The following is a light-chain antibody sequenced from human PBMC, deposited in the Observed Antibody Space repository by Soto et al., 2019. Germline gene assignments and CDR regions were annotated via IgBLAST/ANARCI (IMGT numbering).Light chain of an antibody. CDR1: QGISNY. J-gene: IGKJ1*01. CDR3: QKYNTAPWT. Sequence: DIQMTQSPSSLSASVGDRVTLTFRASQGISNYLAWYQQKPGKLPTLLIYDASTLQSGVPSRFSGSGSGTDFTLTISSLHPADVATYYCQKYNTAPWTFGQGTKVEIK. CDR2: DAS. V-gene: IGKV1-27*01.